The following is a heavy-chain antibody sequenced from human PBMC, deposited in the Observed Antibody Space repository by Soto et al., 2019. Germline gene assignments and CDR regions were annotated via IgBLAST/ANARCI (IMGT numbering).Heavy chain of an antibody. CDR1: VGSISSYY. CDR2: IYYSGST. Sequence: SETLSLTCTVSVGSISSYYWSWIRQPPGKGLEWIGYIYYSGSTNYNPSLKSRVTISVDTSKNQFSLKLSSVTAADTAVYYCAGGRLAAAGTGPIDYWGQGTLVTVSS. J-gene: IGHJ4*02. V-gene: IGHV4-59*01. D-gene: IGHD6-13*01. CDR3: AGGRLAAAGTGPIDY.